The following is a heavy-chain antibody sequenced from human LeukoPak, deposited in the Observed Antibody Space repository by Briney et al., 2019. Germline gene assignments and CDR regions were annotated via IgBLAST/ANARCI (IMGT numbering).Heavy chain of an antibody. V-gene: IGHV3-23*01. Sequence: PGGSLRLSCAASGFAFSSYAMSWVRQAPGKGLEWVSSITSRGAATYYADSVKGRFTISRDNSDNTLYLQMNSLRAEDTAVYYCSKDRPNYYGSNGHYYKLNGVCWGQGTLVTVSS. CDR1: GFAFSSYA. CDR2: ITSRGAAT. CDR3: SKDRPNYYGSNGHYYKLNGVC. J-gene: IGHJ4*02. D-gene: IGHD3-22*01.